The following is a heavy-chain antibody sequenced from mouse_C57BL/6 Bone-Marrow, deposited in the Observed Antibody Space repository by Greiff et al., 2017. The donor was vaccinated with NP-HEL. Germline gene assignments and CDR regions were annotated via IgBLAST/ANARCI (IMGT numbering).Heavy chain of an antibody. CDR2: IDPENGDT. V-gene: IGHV14-4*01. Sequence: VQLQQSGAELVRPGASVKLSCTASGFNIQDDYMHWVKQRPEQGLEWIGWIDPENGDTESASKFQGKATITADTSSNTAYLQLSILTSEDTAVYYCTLYYGNPYYAMDYWGQGTSVTVSS. J-gene: IGHJ4*01. CDR1: GFNIQDDY. D-gene: IGHD2-1*01. CDR3: TLYYGNPYYAMDY.